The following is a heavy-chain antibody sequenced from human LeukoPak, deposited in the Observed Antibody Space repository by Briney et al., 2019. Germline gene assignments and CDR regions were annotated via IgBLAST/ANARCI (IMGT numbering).Heavy chain of an antibody. CDR2: INNDGTTT. D-gene: IGHD3-10*01. CDR1: GFTFSGAW. Sequence: PGGSLRLSCAASGFTFSGAWLHRVRQAPGKGLVWVSRINNDGTTTKYADSVKGRFTISRDNAKNTLYLQMNSLRAEDTAVYYCARVSGPGMNEYFHLWGQGTLVTVSS. CDR3: ARVSGPGMNEYFHL. V-gene: IGHV3-74*01. J-gene: IGHJ1*01.